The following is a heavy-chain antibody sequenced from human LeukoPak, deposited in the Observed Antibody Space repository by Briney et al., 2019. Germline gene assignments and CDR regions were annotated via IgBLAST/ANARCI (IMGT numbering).Heavy chain of an antibody. V-gene: IGHV6-1*01. D-gene: IGHD5-24*01. Sequence: SQTLSLTCAISGDSVSSKSAVWNWIRQSPSRGVEWLGRTYHRSKWYNEYAVSVKSRITINPDTSKNQFSLQLSSVTPEDTAVYYCASGGDGYNFYNWFDPWGQGTLVTVSS. J-gene: IGHJ5*02. CDR3: ASGGDGYNFYNWFDP. CDR2: TYHRSKWYN. CDR1: GDSVSSKSAV.